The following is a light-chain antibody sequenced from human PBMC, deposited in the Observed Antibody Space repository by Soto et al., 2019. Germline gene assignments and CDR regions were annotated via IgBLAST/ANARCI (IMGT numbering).Light chain of an antibody. V-gene: IGKV1-39*01. CDR2: AAS. J-gene: IGKJ5*01. CDR3: QQSFSPHIA. CDR1: RRIGHN. Sequence: EIQLTQSPKSLSASVGERITITCRASRRIGHNLNWYQQRPGTAPQLLIYAASSLQSGVPSRFSGSSSGTDCPLTINGLQPEDFATCYCQQSFSPHIAFGQGTRL.